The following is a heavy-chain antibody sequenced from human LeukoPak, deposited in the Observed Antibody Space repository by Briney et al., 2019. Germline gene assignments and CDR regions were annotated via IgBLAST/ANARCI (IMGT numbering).Heavy chain of an antibody. CDR3: ATDPGEIVPAAKGPRGDYCYGMDV. J-gene: IGHJ6*02. CDR1: GGTFSSYA. V-gene: IGHV1-69*04. D-gene: IGHD2-2*01. Sequence: GASVKVSCKASGGTFSSYAISWVRQAPGQGLEWMGRIIPILGIANYAQKFQGRVTMTEDTSTDTAYMELNSPRSDDTAVYYCATDPGEIVPAAKGPRGDYCYGMDVWGQGTTVTVSS. CDR2: IIPILGIA.